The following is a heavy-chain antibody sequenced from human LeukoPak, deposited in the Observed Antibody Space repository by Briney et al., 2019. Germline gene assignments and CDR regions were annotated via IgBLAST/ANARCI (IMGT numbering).Heavy chain of an antibody. J-gene: IGHJ4*02. CDR3: ARVGSGNFDY. CDR1: GGSISSYY. Sequence: SETLSLTCTVSGGSISSYYWNWIRQPAGKGLEWIGRIHISGKTNYNPSLRVTMSVDTSKNQFSLKLSSVTAADTAMYYCARVGSGNFDYWGQGTLVTVSS. V-gene: IGHV4-4*07. CDR2: IHISGKT. D-gene: IGHD1-26*01.